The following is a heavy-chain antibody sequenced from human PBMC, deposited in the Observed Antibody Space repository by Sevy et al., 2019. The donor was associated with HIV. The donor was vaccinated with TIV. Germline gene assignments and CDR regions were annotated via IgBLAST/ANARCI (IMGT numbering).Heavy chain of an antibody. D-gene: IGHD4-17*01. J-gene: IGHJ3*02. V-gene: IGHV7-4-1*02. CDR2: INTNTGNP. CDR3: AREVVYGGNPRDAFDI. Sequence: ASLKVSCKASGYTFTSYAMNWVRQAPGQGLEWMGWINTNTGNPTYAQGFTGRFVFSLDTSVSTAYLQISSLKAEDTAVYYCAREVVYGGNPRDAFDIWGQGTMVTVSS. CDR1: GYTFTSYA.